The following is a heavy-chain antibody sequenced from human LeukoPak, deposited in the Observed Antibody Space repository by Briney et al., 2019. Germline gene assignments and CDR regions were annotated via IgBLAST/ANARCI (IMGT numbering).Heavy chain of an antibody. J-gene: IGHJ4*02. CDR1: GDSISSGTYY. CDR3: ARKYYDTLTGDYSIDY. D-gene: IGHD3-9*01. CDR2: IYYSGST. Sequence: PSQTLSLTCSVSGDSISSGTYYWSWIRQPAGKGLEWIGRIYYSGSTNYNPSLKSRVTISVDTAENQFSLKLSSVTAADTAVYYCARKYYDTLTGDYSIDYWGQGTLVTVFS. V-gene: IGHV4-61*02.